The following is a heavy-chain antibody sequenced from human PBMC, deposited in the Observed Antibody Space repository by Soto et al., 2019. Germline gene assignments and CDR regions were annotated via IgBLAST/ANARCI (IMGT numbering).Heavy chain of an antibody. CDR1: GYTFTSYY. Sequence: QVQLVQSGAEVKKPGASVKVSCKGSGYTFTSYYMHWVRQAPGQGLEWMGIINPSGGSTSYAQKFQGRVTMTRDTSTSTVYMELSSLRSEDTAVYYCARVSHRISPPQGNWFDPWGQGTLVTVSS. V-gene: IGHV1-46*03. CDR2: INPSGGST. CDR3: ARVSHRISPPQGNWFDP. J-gene: IGHJ5*02.